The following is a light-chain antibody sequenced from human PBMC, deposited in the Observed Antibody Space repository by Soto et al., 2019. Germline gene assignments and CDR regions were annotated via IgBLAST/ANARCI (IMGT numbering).Light chain of an antibody. Sequence: EMVLTQSPATLSLSPGERATLSSRASQSVSSYLAWYQQKPGQAPRLLIYDASNRATGIPARFSGSGSGTDFTLTISSLEPEDFAVYYCQQRSNWPPRLTFGGGTKVEIK. CDR3: QQRSNWPPRLT. V-gene: IGKV3-11*01. J-gene: IGKJ4*01. CDR1: QSVSSY. CDR2: DAS.